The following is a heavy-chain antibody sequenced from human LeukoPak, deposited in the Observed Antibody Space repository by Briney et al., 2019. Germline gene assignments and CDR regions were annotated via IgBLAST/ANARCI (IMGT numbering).Heavy chain of an antibody. Sequence: PSETLSLTCTVSGYSISSDYYWGWIRQPPGKGLEWIGNIYHSGSTHYNPSLRSRVTISVDTSTNQFSLKLSSVTAADTAVYYCARYSITWYENTSYKLFDYWGQGTLVTVSS. D-gene: IGHD6-13*01. V-gene: IGHV4-38-2*02. CDR2: IYHSGST. CDR3: ARYSITWYENTSYKLFDY. CDR1: GYSISSDYY. J-gene: IGHJ4*02.